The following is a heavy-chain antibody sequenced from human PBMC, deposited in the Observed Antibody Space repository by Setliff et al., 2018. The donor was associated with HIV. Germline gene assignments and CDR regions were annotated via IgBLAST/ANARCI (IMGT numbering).Heavy chain of an antibody. CDR1: GHTFTTFG. CDR2: ISPSNGNT. D-gene: IGHD3-16*01. Sequence: ASVKVSCKASGHTFTTFGISWLRQAPGQGPEYMGWISPSNGNTDYPQKFQDRVTVTTETSTTTVYMELRSLRSDDTAVYYCARVGGVKGFDMWGQGTRVTVS. J-gene: IGHJ3*02. CDR3: ARVGGVKGFDM. V-gene: IGHV1-18*01.